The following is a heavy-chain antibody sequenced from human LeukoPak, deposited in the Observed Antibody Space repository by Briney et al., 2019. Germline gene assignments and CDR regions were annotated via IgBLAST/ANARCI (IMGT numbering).Heavy chain of an antibody. Sequence: QPSETLSLTCAVYGGSFSGYYWSWIRQPPGKGLEWIGEINHSGGTNYNPSLKSRVTISVDTSKNQFSLKLSSVTAADTAVYYCARSIRCFDYWGQGTLVTVSS. CDR2: INHSGGT. CDR3: ARSIRCFDY. CDR1: GGSFSGYY. J-gene: IGHJ4*02. V-gene: IGHV4-34*01.